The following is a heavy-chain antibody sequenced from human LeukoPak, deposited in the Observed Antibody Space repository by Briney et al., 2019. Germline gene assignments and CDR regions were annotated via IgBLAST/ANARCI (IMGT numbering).Heavy chain of an antibody. J-gene: IGHJ6*02. V-gene: IGHV3-23*01. D-gene: IGHD3-22*01. Sequence: GGSLRLSCVASGFTFNNYAMSWVRQAPGRGLEWASSTAGSGISKDYADSVKGRFTISKDKSKNTLYLQMDNLRAEDTGVYFCAHRLNYYDRAGYAWGSDVWGQGTTVTVSS. CDR1: GFTFNNYA. CDR3: AHRLNYYDRAGYAWGSDV. CDR2: TAGSGISK.